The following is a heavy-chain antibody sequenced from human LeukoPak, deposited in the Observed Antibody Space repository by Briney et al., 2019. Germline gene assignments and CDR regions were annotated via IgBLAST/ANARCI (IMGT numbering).Heavy chain of an antibody. V-gene: IGHV3-23*01. D-gene: IGHD6-13*01. J-gene: IGHJ4*02. CDR2: ISGSGGST. CDR1: GFTFISYA. CDR3: AKDGCSSSWYGY. Sequence: GGSLRLSCAASGFTFISYAMSWVRQAPGKGLEWVSAISGSGGSTYYADSVKGRFTISRDNSKNTLYLQMNSLRAEDTAVYYCAKDGCSSSWYGYWGQGTLVTVSS.